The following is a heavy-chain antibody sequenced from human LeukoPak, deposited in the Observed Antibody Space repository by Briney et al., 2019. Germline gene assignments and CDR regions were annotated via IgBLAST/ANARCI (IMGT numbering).Heavy chain of an antibody. CDR1: GYTFTSYD. Sequence: ASVKVSCKASGYTFTSYDINWVRQATGQGLEWMGWMNPNSGNTGYAQKFQGRVTMTRNTSISTAYMELSSLRSEDTAVYYCARSKRITIFGKYYMDVWGKGTTLTVSS. J-gene: IGHJ6*03. D-gene: IGHD3-3*01. V-gene: IGHV1-8*01. CDR2: MNPNSGNT. CDR3: ARSKRITIFGKYYMDV.